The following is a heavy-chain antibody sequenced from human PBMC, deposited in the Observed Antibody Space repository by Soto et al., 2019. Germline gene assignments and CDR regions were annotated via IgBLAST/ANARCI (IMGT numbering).Heavy chain of an antibody. Sequence: QVQLVQSGAEVKKPGSSVKVSCKASGGTFSSYAISWVRQAPGQGLEWMGGSIPISDTTNYAQKFQGRVKITADESTSTADMELSSLRSEDTAVYYCARSQGSSTSLEIYYYYYYGMDVWGQGTTVTVSS. J-gene: IGHJ6*02. CDR1: GGTFSSYA. CDR3: ARSQGSSTSLEIYYYYYYGMDV. V-gene: IGHV1-69*01. CDR2: SIPISDTT. D-gene: IGHD2-2*01.